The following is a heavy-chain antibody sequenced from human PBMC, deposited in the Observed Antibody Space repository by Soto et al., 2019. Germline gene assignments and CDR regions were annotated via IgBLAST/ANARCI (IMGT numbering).Heavy chain of an antibody. CDR3: ARSLDYDYVWGSYRYDY. Sequence: SETLSLTCTVSGGSISSYYWSWIRQPPGKGLEWIGYIYYSGSTNYNPSLKSRVTISVDTSKNQFSLKLSSVTAADTAVYYCARSLDYDYVWGSYRYDYWGQGTLVTVSS. D-gene: IGHD3-16*02. J-gene: IGHJ4*02. CDR1: GGSISSYY. CDR2: IYYSGST. V-gene: IGHV4-59*01.